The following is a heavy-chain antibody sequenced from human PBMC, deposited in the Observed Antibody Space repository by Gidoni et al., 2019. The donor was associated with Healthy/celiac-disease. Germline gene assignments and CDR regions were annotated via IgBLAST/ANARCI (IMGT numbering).Heavy chain of an antibody. Sequence: VQLQQWGAGLLKPSEPLSLTCAVYGGSFSGYYWSWIRQPPGKGLEWMGEINHSGSTNYNPSLKSRVTISVDTSKNQCSLKLSSVTAADTAVYYCARDFVVAGMDVWGQGTTVTVSS. D-gene: IGHD3-9*01. V-gene: IGHV4-34*01. CDR1: GGSFSGYY. CDR3: ARDFVVAGMDV. CDR2: INHSGST. J-gene: IGHJ6*02.